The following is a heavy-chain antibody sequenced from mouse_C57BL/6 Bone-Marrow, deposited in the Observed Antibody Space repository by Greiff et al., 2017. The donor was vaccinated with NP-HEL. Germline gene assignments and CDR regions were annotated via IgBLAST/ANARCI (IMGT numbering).Heavy chain of an antibody. J-gene: IGHJ2*01. CDR1: GYAFSSSW. V-gene: IGHV1-82*01. D-gene: IGHD1-1*01. Sequence: VKVVESGPELVKPGASVKISCKASGYAFSSSWMNWVKQRPGKGLEWIGRIYPGDGDTNYNGKFKGKATLTADKSSSTAYMQLSSLTSEDSAVYFCAREGTTVVAPFDYWGQGTTLTVSS. CDR2: IYPGDGDT. CDR3: AREGTTVVAPFDY.